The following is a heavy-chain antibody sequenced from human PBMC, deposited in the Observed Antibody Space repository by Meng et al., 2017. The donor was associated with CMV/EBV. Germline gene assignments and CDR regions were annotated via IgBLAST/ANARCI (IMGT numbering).Heavy chain of an antibody. V-gene: IGHV3-30*04. D-gene: IGHD3-3*01. Sequence: GESLKISCAASGFTFSRSAMHWVRQAPGKGLEWVAVISYDGSNKHYADSVKGRLTISRDNSKNTLYLQMKSLRADDTAVYYCARPTYYDFWSGYPWDVWGQGTTVTSP. J-gene: IGHJ6*02. CDR3: ARPTYYDFWSGYPWDV. CDR1: GFTFSRSA. CDR2: ISYDGSNK.